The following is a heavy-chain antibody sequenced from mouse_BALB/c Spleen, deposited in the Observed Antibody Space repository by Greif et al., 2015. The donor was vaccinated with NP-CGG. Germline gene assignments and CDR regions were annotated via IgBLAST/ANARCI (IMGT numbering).Heavy chain of an antibody. CDR1: GFTFSSYA. V-gene: IGHV5-6-5*01. Sequence: EVMLVESGGGLVKPGGSLKLSCAASGFTFSSYAMSWVRQTPEKRLEWVASISSGGSTYYPDSVKGRFTISRDNARNILYLQMSSLRSEDTAMYYCARGGTAAWYCDVWGAETTVTVSS. CDR3: ARGGTAAWYCDV. CDR2: ISSGGST. J-gene: IGHJ1*01. D-gene: IGHD3-3*01.